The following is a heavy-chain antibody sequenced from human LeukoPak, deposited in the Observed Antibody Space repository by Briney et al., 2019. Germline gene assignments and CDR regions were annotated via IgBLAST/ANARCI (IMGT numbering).Heavy chain of an antibody. V-gene: IGHV3-30*18. D-gene: IGHD4-17*01. J-gene: IGHJ4*02. Sequence: AGGSLRLSCVASGFTFSSSGMHWVRQTPGKGLEWVGIMSNSGENTFYGEAVKGRFTISRDNSQNTLYLQMNSLRPEDTAVYYCAKGGASVTRYVDYWGQGTLVTVSS. CDR2: MSNSGENT. CDR1: GFTFSSSG. CDR3: AKGGASVTRYVDY.